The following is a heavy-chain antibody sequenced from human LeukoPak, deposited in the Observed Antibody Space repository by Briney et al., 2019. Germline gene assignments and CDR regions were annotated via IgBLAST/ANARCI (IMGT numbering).Heavy chain of an antibody. CDR3: ARDLSYYDSSAFDP. Sequence: SETLSLTCTVSGGSISSYYWSWIRQPPGKGLEWIGYIYYSGSTNYNPSLKSRVPISVDTSKNQFSVKLRSVTAADTAVYYCARDLSYYDSSAFDPWGQGTLVSVSS. J-gene: IGHJ5*02. CDR1: GGSISSYY. CDR2: IYYSGST. D-gene: IGHD3-22*01. V-gene: IGHV4-59*01.